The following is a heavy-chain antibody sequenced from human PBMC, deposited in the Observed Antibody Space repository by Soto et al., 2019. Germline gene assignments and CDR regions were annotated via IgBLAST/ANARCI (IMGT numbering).Heavy chain of an antibody. J-gene: IGHJ4*02. CDR3: ARGGVVVLAAPLDD. CDR2: IYYSGTT. Sequence: QVQLQESGPGQVKSSETLSLTCKVSGASVSSGNFYWNWIRQPPGKGLEWIGYIYYSGTTKYNPSLNSRVTISVDTSRNHFSLRLRSVTAADTAIYYCARGGVVVLAAPLDDWGQGTLVTVSS. V-gene: IGHV4-61*01. CDR1: GASVSSGNFY. D-gene: IGHD2-21*01.